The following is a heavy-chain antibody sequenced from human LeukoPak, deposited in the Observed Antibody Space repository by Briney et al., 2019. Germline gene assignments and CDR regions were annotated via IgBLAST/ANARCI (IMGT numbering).Heavy chain of an antibody. J-gene: IGHJ6*02. CDR2: IIPILGIA. D-gene: IGHD1-26*01. V-gene: IGHV1-69*04. CDR3: ARGGATWDYYYGMDV. CDR1: GGTFSSYA. Sequence: ASVKVSCKASGGTFSSYAISWVRQAPGQGLEWMGRIIPILGIANYAQKFQGRVTITADKSTSTAYMELRSLRSDDTAVYYCARGGATWDYYYGMDVWGQGTTVTVSS.